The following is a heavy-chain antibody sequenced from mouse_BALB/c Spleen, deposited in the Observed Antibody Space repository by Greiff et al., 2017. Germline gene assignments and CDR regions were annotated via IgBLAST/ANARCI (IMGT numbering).Heavy chain of an antibody. D-gene: IGHD1-2*01. CDR1: GFTFTDYY. J-gene: IGHJ2*01. V-gene: IGHV7-3*02. CDR3: ARDTARYYFDY. Sequence: EVKLMESGGGLVQPGGSLRLSCATSGFTFTDYYMSWVRQPPGKALEWLGFIRNKANGYTTEYSASVKGRFTISRDNSQSILYLQMNTLRAEDSATYYCARDTARYYFDYWGQGTTLTVSS. CDR2: IRNKANGYTT.